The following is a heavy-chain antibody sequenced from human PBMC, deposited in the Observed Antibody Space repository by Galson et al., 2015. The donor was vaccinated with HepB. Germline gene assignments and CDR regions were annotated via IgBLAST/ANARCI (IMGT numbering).Heavy chain of an antibody. J-gene: IGHJ3*02. CDR3: ARDRYISGWPI. Sequence: SLRLSCAASGFTVSSNYMSWVRQAPGKGLEWVSVIYSAGSTSYADSVKGRFTISRDNSKNTLSLQMNSLRAEDTAVYYCARDRYISGWPIWGQGTMVTVSS. CDR1: GFTVSSNY. CDR2: IYSAGST. V-gene: IGHV3-66*02. D-gene: IGHD6-19*01.